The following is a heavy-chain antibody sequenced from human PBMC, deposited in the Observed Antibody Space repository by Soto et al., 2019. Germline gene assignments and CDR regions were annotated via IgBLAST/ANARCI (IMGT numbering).Heavy chain of an antibody. CDR3: AKDSTLGGGGGMVV. J-gene: IGHJ6*02. CDR2: ISWNSGTI. D-gene: IGHD3-16*01. CDR1: GFTFDDYA. V-gene: IGHV3-9*01. Sequence: EVQLVESGGGLVQPGRSLRLSCAASGFTFDDYAMHWVRQAPGKGLEWVSGISWNSGTIGYADSVKGRFTISRDNAKNSLYLQMNRLRAEDTDLYYGAKDSTLGGGGGMVVWGQGTTVTVSS.